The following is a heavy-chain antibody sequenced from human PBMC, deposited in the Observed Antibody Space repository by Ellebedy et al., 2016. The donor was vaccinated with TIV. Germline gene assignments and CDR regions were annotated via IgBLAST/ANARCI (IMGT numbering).Heavy chain of an antibody. CDR3: ARDLVAAKVGFAD. V-gene: IGHV4-31*03. J-gene: IGHJ4*02. CDR1: GGSISSGGYY. D-gene: IGHD2-15*01. Sequence: SETLSLXXTVSGGSISSGGYYWSWIRQHPGKGLEWIGYIYYSGSTYYNPSLKSRVTISVDTSKNQFSLKLSSVTAAHTAVYYCARDLVAAKVGFADWGQGTLVTVSS. CDR2: IYYSGST.